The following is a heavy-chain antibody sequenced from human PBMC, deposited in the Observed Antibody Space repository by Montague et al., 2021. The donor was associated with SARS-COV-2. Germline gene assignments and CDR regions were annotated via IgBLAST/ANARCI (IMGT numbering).Heavy chain of an antibody. Sequence: SETLSLTCTVSGGSISSNYWSWIWQPPGQGLERIGYIYYSGSTNYNYNLKSRVIITVDTSKNQFSLKLSLVTAADTAVYYCARANWDNYDGSDWRFDPWGQGTLVTVSS. J-gene: IGHJ5*02. CDR1: GGSISSNY. CDR2: IYYSGST. CDR3: ARANWDNYDGSDWRFDP. V-gene: IGHV4-59*01. D-gene: IGHD3-22*01.